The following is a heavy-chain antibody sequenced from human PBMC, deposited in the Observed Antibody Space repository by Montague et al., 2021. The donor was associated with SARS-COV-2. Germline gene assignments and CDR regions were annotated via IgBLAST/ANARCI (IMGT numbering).Heavy chain of an antibody. D-gene: IGHD5-24*01. J-gene: IGHJ5*01. V-gene: IGHV4-61*01. Sequence: SETLSLPFPVSGDSVSRGSSYWSWIRQPPGKGLEWIGYIYYTGSRKYNSSLKSRLTISVDTSKNQFSLKLSSVTAADTAVYYCARHARGEGYTSWFDSWGQGTLVTVSS. CDR1: GDSVSRGSSY. CDR2: IYYTGSR. CDR3: ARHARGEGYTSWFDS.